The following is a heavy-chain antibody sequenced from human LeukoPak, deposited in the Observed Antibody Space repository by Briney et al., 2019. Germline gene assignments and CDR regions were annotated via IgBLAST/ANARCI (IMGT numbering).Heavy chain of an antibody. V-gene: IGHV4-59*01. Sequence: PSETLSLTCTVSGGSISSYYWSWIRQPPGKGLEWIGYIYYSGSTNYNSSLKSRVTISVDTSKNQFSLKLSSVTAADTAVYYCARVRKITMVQGVGADYYYMDVWGKGTTVTVSS. CDR2: IYYSGST. CDR1: GGSISSYY. D-gene: IGHD3-10*01. CDR3: ARVRKITMVQGVGADYYYMDV. J-gene: IGHJ6*03.